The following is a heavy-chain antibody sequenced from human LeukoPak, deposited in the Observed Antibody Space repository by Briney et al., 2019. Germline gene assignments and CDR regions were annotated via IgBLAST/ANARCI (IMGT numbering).Heavy chain of an antibody. V-gene: IGHV1-18*01. D-gene: IGHD6-13*01. Sequence: GASVKVSCKASGYTFTSYGISWVRQAPGQGLEWMGWISAYNGNTNYAQELQGRVTMTTDTSTSTAYMELRSLRSDDTAVYYCAREHGYSSSWYDNYYYYMDVWGKGTTVTISS. J-gene: IGHJ6*03. CDR1: GYTFTSYG. CDR3: AREHGYSSSWYDNYYYYMDV. CDR2: ISAYNGNT.